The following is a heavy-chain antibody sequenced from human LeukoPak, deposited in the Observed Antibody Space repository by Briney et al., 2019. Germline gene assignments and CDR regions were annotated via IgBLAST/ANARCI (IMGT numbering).Heavy chain of an antibody. CDR2: INSNSGGV. CDR3: ARDLFPHYYYAADV. J-gene: IGHJ6*02. V-gene: IGHV1-2*02. CDR1: GYTFTGYY. D-gene: IGHD2-21*01. Sequence: ASVKVSCKASGYTFTGYYMHWVRQTPGQGLEWMGWINSNSGGVHYAQNFQGRVTMTRDTSISTAYMDLTRLRYDDTAVYFCARDLFPHYYYAADVWGQGTTVTVSS.